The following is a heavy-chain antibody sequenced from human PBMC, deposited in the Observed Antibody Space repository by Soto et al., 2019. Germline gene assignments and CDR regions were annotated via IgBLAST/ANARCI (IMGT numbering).Heavy chain of an antibody. CDR3: ASYSSGRFGMDV. J-gene: IGHJ6*02. D-gene: IGHD2-15*01. Sequence: GESLKISCKGSGYSFTSYWISWVHQMPGKGLEWMGRIDPSDSYSNYSPSFQGHVTISADKSISTAYLQWSSLKASDTAMYYCASYSSGRFGMDVWGQGTTVTVSS. CDR1: GYSFTSYW. CDR2: IDPSDSYS. V-gene: IGHV5-10-1*01.